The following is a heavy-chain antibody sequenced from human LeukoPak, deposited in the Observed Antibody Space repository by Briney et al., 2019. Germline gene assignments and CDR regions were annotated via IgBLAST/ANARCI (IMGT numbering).Heavy chain of an antibody. CDR2: ISGSGGST. D-gene: IGHD3-9*01. CDR3: AGGEILTGHYTFDY. Sequence: GGSLRLSCAASGFTVSSYAMSWVRQAPGKGLEWVSSISGSGGSTYYADSVKGRFTISRDNSKNTLYLQMSSLRAEDTAAYYCAGGEILTGHYTFDYWGQGTLVTVSS. CDR1: GFTVSSYA. J-gene: IGHJ4*02. V-gene: IGHV3-23*01.